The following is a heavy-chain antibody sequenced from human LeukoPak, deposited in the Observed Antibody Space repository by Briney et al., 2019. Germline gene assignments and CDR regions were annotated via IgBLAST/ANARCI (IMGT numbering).Heavy chain of an antibody. Sequence: GRSLRLSCAASRFTFSSYGMHWVRQAPGKGLEWVAVIYYDGSNKHYTESVKGRFTISRDNSMNTLYLQMNSLRAEDTAVYFCARDRGYCSGGSCYKVHYYGMDVWGQGTTVTVSS. V-gene: IGHV3-33*01. CDR2: IYYDGSNK. J-gene: IGHJ6*02. CDR1: RFTFSSYG. D-gene: IGHD2-15*01. CDR3: ARDRGYCSGGSCYKVHYYGMDV.